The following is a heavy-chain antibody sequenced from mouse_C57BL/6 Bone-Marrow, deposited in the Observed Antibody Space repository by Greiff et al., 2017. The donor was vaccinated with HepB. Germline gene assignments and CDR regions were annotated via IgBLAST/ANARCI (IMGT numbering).Heavy chain of an antibody. D-gene: IGHD1-1*02. Sequence: DVQLVESGGGLVKPGGSLKLSCAASGFTFSSYAMSWVRQTPEKRLEWVATISDGGSYTYYPDNVKGRFTITRDNAKNNLYLQMSHLKSEDTAMYYCARDQGSLWYFDDWGTGTTVTVSS. V-gene: IGHV5-4*01. J-gene: IGHJ1*03. CDR1: GFTFSSYA. CDR2: ISDGGSYT. CDR3: ARDQGSLWYFDD.